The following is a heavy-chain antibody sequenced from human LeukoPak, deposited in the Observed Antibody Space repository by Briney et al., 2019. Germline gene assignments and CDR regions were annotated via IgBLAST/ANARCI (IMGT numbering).Heavy chain of an antibody. D-gene: IGHD6-13*01. V-gene: IGHV4-4*02. CDR3: ARAGAAAAPYYFDY. CDR1: GGSISSSNW. J-gene: IGHJ4*02. CDR2: IYHSGST. Sequence: PSGTLSLTCAVSGGSISSSNWWSWVRQPPGKGLEWIGEIYHSGSTNYNPSLKSRVTISVDKSKNQFSLKLSSVTAADTAVYYCARAGAAAAPYYFDYWGQGTLVTVSS.